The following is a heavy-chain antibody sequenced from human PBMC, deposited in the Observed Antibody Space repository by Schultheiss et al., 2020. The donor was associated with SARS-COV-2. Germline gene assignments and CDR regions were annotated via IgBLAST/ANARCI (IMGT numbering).Heavy chain of an antibody. D-gene: IGHD3-9*01. CDR3: AKSPINYDILTGPYYYYYMVV. V-gene: IGHV3-7*01. J-gene: IGHJ6*03. CDR2: IKQDGSEK. Sequence: GESLKISCAASGLSVGSNYMNWVRQAPEKGLEWVANIKQDGSEKYYVDSVKGRFTISRDNSKNTLYLQMNSLRAEDTAVYYCAKSPINYDILTGPYYYYYMVVRGNGTTGTVS. CDR1: GLSVGSNY.